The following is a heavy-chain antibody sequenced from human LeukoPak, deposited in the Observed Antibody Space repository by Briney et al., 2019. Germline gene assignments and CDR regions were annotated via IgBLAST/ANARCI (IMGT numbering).Heavy chain of an antibody. CDR3: ARGRDYYGSGSPPYYYYGMDV. J-gene: IGHJ6*04. D-gene: IGHD3-10*01. CDR1: GFTFSSYS. V-gene: IGHV3-21*01. CDR2: ISSSSSYI. Sequence: PGGSLRLSCAASGFTFSSYSMNWVRQAPGKGLEWVSSISSSSSYIYYADSVKGRFTISRDNAKNSLYVQMNSLRAEDTAVYYCARGRDYYGSGSPPYYYYGMDVWGKGTTVTVSS.